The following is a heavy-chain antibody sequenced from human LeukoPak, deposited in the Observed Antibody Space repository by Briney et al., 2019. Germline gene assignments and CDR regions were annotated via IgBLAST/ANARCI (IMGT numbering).Heavy chain of an antibody. CDR3: ASSPVTWIQLWFGY. D-gene: IGHD5-18*01. CDR1: GGTFSSYA. CDR2: IIPIFGTA. V-gene: IGHV1-69*13. Sequence: GASVKVSCKXSGGTFSSYAISWVRQAPGQGLEWMGGIIPIFGTANYSQKFQGRVTTTADESTSTAYMELSSLRSEDTAVYYCASSPVTWIQLWFGYWGQGTLVTVSS. J-gene: IGHJ4*02.